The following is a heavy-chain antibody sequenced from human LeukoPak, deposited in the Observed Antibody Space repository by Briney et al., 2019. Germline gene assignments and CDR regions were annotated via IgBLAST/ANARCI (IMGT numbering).Heavy chain of an antibody. J-gene: IGHJ4*02. CDR2: ISGSGAST. Sequence: GGSLRLSCLTSGFTLSTNAMSWVRQAPGKGLEWISGISGSGASTYYADSVKGRFTISRDNSRNTLYLQMDSLRAEDTAVYYCARQNDYIHDYWGQGTLVTVSS. CDR3: ARQNDYIHDY. CDR1: GFTLSTNA. V-gene: IGHV3-23*01. D-gene: IGHD4-11*01.